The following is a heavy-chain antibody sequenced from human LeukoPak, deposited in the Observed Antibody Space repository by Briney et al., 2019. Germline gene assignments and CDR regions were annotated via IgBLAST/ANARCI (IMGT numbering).Heavy chain of an antibody. V-gene: IGHV3-30-3*01. CDR2: MSSDGNAM. CDR1: GFTFTAYL. Sequence: PGGSLRLSCAASGFTFTAYLIHWVRQAPGKGLEWVAVMSSDGNAMFYADSVKGRFTISRDNSKNTLYLQMNSLRAEDTAVYYCVRESEYYFDHSASFDYWGQGPLVTVSS. J-gene: IGHJ4*02. CDR3: VRESEYYFDHSASFDY. D-gene: IGHD3-22*01.